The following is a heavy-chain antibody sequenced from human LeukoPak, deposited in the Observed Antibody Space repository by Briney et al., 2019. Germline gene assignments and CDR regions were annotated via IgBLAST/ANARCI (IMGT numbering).Heavy chain of an antibody. Sequence: PGGSLRLSCAASGFTFSSYAMSWVRQAPGKGLEWVSAISGSGDSTYYADSLKGRFTISRDNSKNTLYLQMNSLRAEDTAVYYCAHPTEYSSSWYGNWFDPWGQGTLVTVSS. V-gene: IGHV3-23*01. D-gene: IGHD6-13*01. CDR1: GFTFSSYA. CDR3: AHPTEYSSSWYGNWFDP. CDR2: ISGSGDST. J-gene: IGHJ5*02.